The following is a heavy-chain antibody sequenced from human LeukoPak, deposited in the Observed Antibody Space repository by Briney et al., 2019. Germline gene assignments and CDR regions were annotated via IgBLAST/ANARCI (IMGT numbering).Heavy chain of an antibody. D-gene: IGHD6-19*01. J-gene: IGHJ4*02. CDR1: GSRFINYG. V-gene: IGHV1-18*01. CDR3: ARMYSSAWYYFDY. CDR2: ISAYNGNT. Sequence: VKVSFKASGSRFINYGISWVRQAPGQGREWMGWISAYNGNTNYAQKFQGRVTVTTDTSASTAYMELRSLRTDDTAVYYCARMYSSAWYYFDYWGQGTLVTVSS.